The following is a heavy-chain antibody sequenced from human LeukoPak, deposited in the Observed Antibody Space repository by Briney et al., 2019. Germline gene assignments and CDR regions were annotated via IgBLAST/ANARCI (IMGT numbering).Heavy chain of an antibody. D-gene: IGHD3-10*01. CDR3: ARCSRGSGSWVMDV. Sequence: ASVKVSCKVSGYTLTELSMHWVRQAPGKGLEWMGGFDPEDGETIYAQKFQGRVTMTTDTSTSTAYMELRSLRSDDTAVYYCARCSRGSGSWVMDVWGQGTTVTVSS. J-gene: IGHJ6*02. V-gene: IGHV1-24*01. CDR2: FDPEDGET. CDR1: GYTLTELS.